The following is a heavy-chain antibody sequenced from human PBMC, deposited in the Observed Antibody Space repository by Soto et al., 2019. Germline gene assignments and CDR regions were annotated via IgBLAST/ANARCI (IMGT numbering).Heavy chain of an antibody. CDR1: GGSISSSNW. J-gene: IGHJ5*02. D-gene: IGHD3-10*01. CDR2: IYHSGST. Sequence: SETLSLTCAVSGGSISSSNWWSWVRQPPGKGLEWIGEIYHSGSTNYNPSLKSRVTISVDKSKNQFSLKMSSVTAADTAVYYCARKGITMVRGTITMRNCFDPWGQGTLVTVS. V-gene: IGHV4-4*02. CDR3: ARKGITMVRGTITMRNCFDP.